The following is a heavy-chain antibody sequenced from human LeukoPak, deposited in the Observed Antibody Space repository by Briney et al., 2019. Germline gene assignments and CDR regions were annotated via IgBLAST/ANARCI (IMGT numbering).Heavy chain of an antibody. CDR2: INNKGGTT. Sequence: RGSLRLSCAASGFTLSSFSMHWVRQSPGGGLEYVSAINNKGGTTYYADSVKGRFTISRDNPKNTLYLQMASLRDEDMGVYYCARVGPETAFDYWGQGTQVTVSS. V-gene: IGHV3-64*02. J-gene: IGHJ4*02. D-gene: IGHD1-14*01. CDR3: ARVGPETAFDY. CDR1: GFTLSSFS.